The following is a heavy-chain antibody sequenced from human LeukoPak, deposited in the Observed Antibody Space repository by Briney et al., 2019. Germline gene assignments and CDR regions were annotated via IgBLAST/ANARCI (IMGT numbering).Heavy chain of an antibody. V-gene: IGHV1-2*02. CDR1: GYTFTGYY. CDR3: ARDHPYSSGWKGSNWFDP. Sequence: ASVKVSCKASGYTFTGYYMHWVRQAPGQGLEWMGWINPNSGGTNYAQKFQGRVTMTRDTSISTAYMELSRLRSDDTAVYYCARDHPYSSGWKGSNWFDPWGQGTLVTVSS. CDR2: INPNSGGT. J-gene: IGHJ5*02. D-gene: IGHD6-19*01.